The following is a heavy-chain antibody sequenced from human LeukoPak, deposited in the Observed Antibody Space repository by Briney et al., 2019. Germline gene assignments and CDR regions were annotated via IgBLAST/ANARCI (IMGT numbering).Heavy chain of an antibody. CDR3: ARGLARWYQLLLGINSWFDP. CDR1: GGSFSGYY. J-gene: IGHJ5*02. V-gene: IGHV4-34*01. CDR2: INHSGST. D-gene: IGHD2-2*01. Sequence: SETLSLTCAVYGGSFSGYYWSWIRQPPGKGLEWIGEINHSGSTNYNPSLKSRVTISVDTSKNQFSLKLSSVTAADTAVYYCARGLARWYQLLLGINSWFDPWGQGTLVTVSS.